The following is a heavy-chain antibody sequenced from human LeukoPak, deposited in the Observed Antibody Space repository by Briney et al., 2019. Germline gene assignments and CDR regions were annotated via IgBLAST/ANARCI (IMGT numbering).Heavy chain of an antibody. V-gene: IGHV3-21*01. CDR2: ISGSGGST. CDR3: ARGLTVAGTADY. D-gene: IGHD6-19*01. Sequence: GGSLRLSCAASGFTFSSYGMHWVRQAPGKGLEWVSAISGSGGSTYYADSVKGRFTISRDNAKNSLYLQMNSLRAEDTAVHYCARGLTVAGTADYWGQGTLVTVSS. CDR1: GFTFSSYG. J-gene: IGHJ4*02.